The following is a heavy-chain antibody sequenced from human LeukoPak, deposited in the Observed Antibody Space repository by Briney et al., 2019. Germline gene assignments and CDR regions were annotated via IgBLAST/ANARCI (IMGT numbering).Heavy chain of an antibody. D-gene: IGHD3-3*01. CDR2: IYYSGST. CDR1: GGSISTGSYY. J-gene: IGHJ4*02. Sequence: PSETLSLTCTVSGGSISTGSYYWGWIRQPPGKGLEWIGSIYYSGSTYYNPSLKSRVTISVDTSKNQFSLKLSSVTAADTAVYYCARADEEWAYDYWGQGTLVTVSS. CDR3: ARADEEWAYDY. V-gene: IGHV4-39*07.